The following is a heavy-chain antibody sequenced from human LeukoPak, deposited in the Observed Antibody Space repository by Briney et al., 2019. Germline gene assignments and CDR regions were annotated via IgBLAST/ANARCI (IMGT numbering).Heavy chain of an antibody. CDR3: ASPYSGYDSTFDY. D-gene: IGHD5-12*01. Sequence: SVKVSCKASGGTFISYAISWVRQAPGQGLEWMGRIIPILGIANYAQKFQGRVTITADKSTSTAYMELSSLRSEDTAVYYCASPYSGYDSTFDYWGQGTLVTVSS. V-gene: IGHV1-69*04. CDR2: IIPILGIA. CDR1: GGTFISYA. J-gene: IGHJ4*02.